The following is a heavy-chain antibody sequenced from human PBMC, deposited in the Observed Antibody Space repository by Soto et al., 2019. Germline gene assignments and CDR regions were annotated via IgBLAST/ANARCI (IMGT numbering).Heavy chain of an antibody. CDR2: INHSGST. D-gene: IGHD6-6*01. CDR3: AIKRRNSSSSRFDY. CDR1: GGSFSGYY. J-gene: IGHJ4*02. Sequence: SETLSLTCAVYGGSFSGYYWSWIRQPPGKGLEWIGEINHSGSTNYNPSLKSRVTISVDTSKNQFSLKLSSVTAADTAVYYCAIKRRNSSSSRFDYWGQGTLVTVSS. V-gene: IGHV4-34*01.